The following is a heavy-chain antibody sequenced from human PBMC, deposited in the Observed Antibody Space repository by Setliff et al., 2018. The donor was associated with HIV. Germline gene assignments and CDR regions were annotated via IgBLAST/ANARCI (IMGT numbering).Heavy chain of an antibody. CDR3: ARKFRPGHGVDV. J-gene: IGHJ6*02. V-gene: IGHV3-7*01. CDR2: IDRDGSVT. CDR1: GYNFRDYG. Sequence: GGSLRLSCTASGYNFRDYGLNWVRQAPGKGLEWVANIDRDGSVTNYVDSAKGRFTIFRDNAKSSMYLQMNSLRAEDTAIYYCARKFRPGHGVDVWGQGTTVTVSS. D-gene: IGHD3-10*01.